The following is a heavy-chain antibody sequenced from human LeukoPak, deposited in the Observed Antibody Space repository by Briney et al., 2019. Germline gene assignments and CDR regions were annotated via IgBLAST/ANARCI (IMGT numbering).Heavy chain of an antibody. J-gene: IGHJ3*02. CDR3: ARDQGRYYDFWSGSDAFDI. CDR2: VCTSGST. V-gene: IGHV4-4*07. D-gene: IGHD3-3*01. CDR1: GGSISSYY. Sequence: SETLSLTCTVSGGSISSYYWSWIRQPAGKGLEWIGRVCTSGSTNYNPSLKSRVTMSVDTSKNQFSLKLSSVTAADTAVYYCARDQGRYYDFWSGSDAFDIWGQGTMVTVSS.